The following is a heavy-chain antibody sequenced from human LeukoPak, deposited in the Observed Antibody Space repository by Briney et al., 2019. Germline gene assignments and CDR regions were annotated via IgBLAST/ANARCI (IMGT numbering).Heavy chain of an antibody. CDR3: ARQATPPVPTNYYGSGSPGDY. CDR1: GYTFIGYH. D-gene: IGHD3-10*01. V-gene: IGHV1-2*02. CDR2: INPNGGGT. Sequence: GASVKVSCKASGYTFIGYHMHWVRQAPGQGLEWMGWINPNGGGTNYAQKFQGRVTITRDTSASTAYMELSSLRSEDTAVYYCARQATPPVPTNYYGSGSPGDYWGQGTLVTVSS. J-gene: IGHJ4*02.